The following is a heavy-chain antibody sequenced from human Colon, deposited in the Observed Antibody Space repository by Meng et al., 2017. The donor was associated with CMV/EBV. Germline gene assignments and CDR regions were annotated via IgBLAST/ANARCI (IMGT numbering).Heavy chain of an antibody. CDR2: MSGSGGST. V-gene: IGHV3-23*01. CDR3: AKDRIQLWIFDY. CDR1: GFTFANYA. D-gene: IGHD5-18*01. Sequence: GESLKISCEASGFTFANYAMSWVRQAPGKGLEWVSTMSGSGGSTYFADSVKGRFTISRDNSKNTLYLQMNSLRAEDTAVYYCAKDRIQLWIFDYWGQGTLVTVSS. J-gene: IGHJ4*02.